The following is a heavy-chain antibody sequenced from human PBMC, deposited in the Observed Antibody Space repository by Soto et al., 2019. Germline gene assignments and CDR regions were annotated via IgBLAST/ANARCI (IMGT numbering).Heavy chain of an antibody. Sequence: GGSLRLSCAASRFTFSSYAMSWVRQAPGKGLEWVSAISGSGGSTYYADSVKGRFTISRDNSKNTLYLQMNSLRAEDTAVFYCAKDFLGAGYWYFDLWGRATLVTVSS. V-gene: IGHV3-23*01. CDR2: ISGSGGST. CDR1: RFTFSSYA. D-gene: IGHD3-16*01. CDR3: AKDFLGAGYWYFDL. J-gene: IGHJ2*01.